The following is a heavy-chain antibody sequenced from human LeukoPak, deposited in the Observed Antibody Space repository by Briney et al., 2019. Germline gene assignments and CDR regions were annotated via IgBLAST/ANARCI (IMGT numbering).Heavy chain of an antibody. CDR1: GFTFSSYG. CDR3: AREPAYYYDSSGYYYDY. Sequence: GGSLRLSCAASGFTFSSYGMSWVRQAPGKGLEWVSAISGSGGSTYYADSVKGRFTISRDNSKNTLYLQMNSLRAEDTAVYYCAREPAYYYDSSGYYYDYWGQGTLVTVSS. V-gene: IGHV3-23*01. D-gene: IGHD3-22*01. J-gene: IGHJ4*02. CDR2: ISGSGGST.